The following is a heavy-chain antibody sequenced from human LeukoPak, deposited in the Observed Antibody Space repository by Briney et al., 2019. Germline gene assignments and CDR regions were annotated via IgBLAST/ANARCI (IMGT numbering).Heavy chain of an antibody. V-gene: IGHV5-51*01. CDR1: GYRFTSYW. J-gene: IGHJ4*02. CDR3: ARPGSYFDH. Sequence: KIGESLKISCKGSGYRFTSYWIAWVRQMPGKGLEWMGTIYPGDSDTRYSPSFQGQVTISADKSISTAYLQWSSRKASDTAMYVRARPGSYFDHWAPGTLVTVSS. CDR2: IYPGDSDT.